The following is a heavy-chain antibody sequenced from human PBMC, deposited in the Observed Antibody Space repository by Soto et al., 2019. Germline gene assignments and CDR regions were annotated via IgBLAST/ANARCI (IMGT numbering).Heavy chain of an antibody. D-gene: IGHD4-17*01. CDR1: RFTFGDYP. Sequence: EVQLVESGGALVQPGGSLRLSCVASRFTFGDYPMNWVRQAPGKGLEWVSGIRDTSIDTYYADSVKGRFTISRDNSQSMLYLHMSSLRAEDTALYYCAKTPATPFGDFVFDRWGQGTLVTVSS. V-gene: IGHV3-23*04. J-gene: IGHJ5*02. CDR2: IRDTSIDT. CDR3: AKTPATPFGDFVFDR.